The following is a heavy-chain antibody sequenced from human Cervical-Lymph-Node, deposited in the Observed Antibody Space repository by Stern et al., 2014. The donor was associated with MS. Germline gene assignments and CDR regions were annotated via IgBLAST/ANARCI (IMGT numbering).Heavy chain of an antibody. CDR2: IYFGGSPN. D-gene: IGHD4-11*01. CDR1: GYTFISYW. Sequence: VQLVESGAEVKKPGESLKISCKTSGYTFISYWIGWVRQMPGRGLEWMGIIYFGGSPNRYSPPFQGQVTISVDKSISTAYLQWSSLKASDTAIYYCARRSWDYRREYYFDFWGQGTLVTVSS. J-gene: IGHJ4*02. CDR3: ARRSWDYRREYYFDF. V-gene: IGHV5-51*03.